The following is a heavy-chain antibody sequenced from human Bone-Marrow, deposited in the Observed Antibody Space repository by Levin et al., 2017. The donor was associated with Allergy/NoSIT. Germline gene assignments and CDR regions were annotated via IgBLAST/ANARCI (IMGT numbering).Heavy chain of an antibody. V-gene: IGHV4-39*01. D-gene: IGHD6-19*01. CDR2: VFYSGNT. Sequence: KTSETLSLTCTVSGVAIRSSASYYWAWIRQPPGKGLEWIGSVFYSGNTYYNPSLKSRVTISLIMSKNQFSLKLTSVTAADTAVYYCARHPRYSGDFDFWGQGTLVPVSS. CDR3: ARHPRYSGDFDF. J-gene: IGHJ5*01. CDR1: GVAIRSSASYY.